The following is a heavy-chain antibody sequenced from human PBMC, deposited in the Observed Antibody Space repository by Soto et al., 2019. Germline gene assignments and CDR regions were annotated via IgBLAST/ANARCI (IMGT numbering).Heavy chain of an antibody. CDR1: GFTFTNNW. CDR3: VRGAHSAYYADF. V-gene: IGHV3-74*01. J-gene: IGHJ4*02. Sequence: EVQLVESGGGLVQPGGSLRLYCAASGFTFTNNWIHWVRQAPGKGLVWVSRVNTFGSITNYADSVRGRFTISRDNAKNTVYLQMNSLRVEDTAVYYCVRGAHSAYYADFWGQGTLVTVSS. D-gene: IGHD3-10*01. CDR2: VNTFGSIT.